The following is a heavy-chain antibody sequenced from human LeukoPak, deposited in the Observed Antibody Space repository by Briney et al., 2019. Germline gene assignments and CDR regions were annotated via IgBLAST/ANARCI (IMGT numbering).Heavy chain of an antibody. CDR1: GGSFSGYY. J-gene: IGHJ4*02. CDR3: ARVAGMSYFDY. D-gene: IGHD5/OR15-5a*01. Sequence: PSETLSLTCAVYGGSFSGYYWSWIRQPPGKGLEWIGYIYHSGSTYYNPSLKSRVTISVDRSKNQFSLKLSSVTTADTAVYYCARVAGMSYFDYWGQGTLVTVSS. V-gene: IGHV4-34*01. CDR2: IYHSGST.